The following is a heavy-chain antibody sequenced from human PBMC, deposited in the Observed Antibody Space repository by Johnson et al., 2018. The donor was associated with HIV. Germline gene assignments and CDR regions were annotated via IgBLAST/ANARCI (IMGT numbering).Heavy chain of an antibody. CDR2: IKQDGTEK. CDR3: AKLPVLYGDFDDAFNI. Sequence: VQLVESGGGLIQPGGSLRLSCAASRFTFSSHWMSWVRQAPGKGLEWVANIKQDGTEKYYVDSVKGRFTISRDNAKNSLYLQMNSLRAEDTAVYYCAKLPVLYGDFDDAFNIWGQGTMVTVSS. V-gene: IGHV3-7*01. CDR1: RFTFSSHW. D-gene: IGHD4-17*01. J-gene: IGHJ3*02.